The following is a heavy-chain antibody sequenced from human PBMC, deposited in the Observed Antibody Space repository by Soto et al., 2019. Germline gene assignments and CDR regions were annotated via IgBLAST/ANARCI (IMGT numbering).Heavy chain of an antibody. CDR1: GVSISSGYC. V-gene: IGHV4-4*02. CDR2: IFHDGTA. J-gene: IGHJ4*02. D-gene: IGHD3-10*01. CDR3: ARLVYDTRLNYMYFDF. Sequence: PSETLSLTCAVSGVSISSGYCWTWVRQTPQRGLEYIGEIFHDGTANYYPSFERRVAMSVDTSKNQFSLTLTSVTAADTAIYFCARLVYDTRLNYMYFDFWGQGALVTVSS.